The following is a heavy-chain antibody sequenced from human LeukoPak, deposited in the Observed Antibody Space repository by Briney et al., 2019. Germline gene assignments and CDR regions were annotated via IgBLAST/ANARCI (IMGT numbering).Heavy chain of an antibody. CDR3: ARGWYSGFDY. V-gene: IGHV3-74*01. J-gene: IGHJ4*02. CDR1: GFTFSSHW. CDR2: INSDGSST. Sequence: GGSLRLSCAASGFTFSSHWMHWVRQTPGKGLEWVSRINSDGSSTSYADSVKGRFTISRDNAKNTLYLQMNSLRAEDTAVFYCARGWYSGFDYWGQGTLVTVSS. D-gene: IGHD1-26*01.